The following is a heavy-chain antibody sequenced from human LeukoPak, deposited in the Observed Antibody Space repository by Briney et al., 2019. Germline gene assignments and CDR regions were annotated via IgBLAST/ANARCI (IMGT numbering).Heavy chain of an antibody. V-gene: IGHV1-69*04. Sequence: PWASVTVSCKASGGSFSSYALNWVRQAPGQGLEWMGSIIPIFGKPNYAQRFQGRVSITADKSTSTLYMELRSLRSEDTAVYYCAGPRLAVAGTFTYWGQGPLATVPS. CDR2: IIPIFGKP. D-gene: IGHD6-19*01. CDR3: AGPRLAVAGTFTY. CDR1: GGSFSSYA. J-gene: IGHJ4*02.